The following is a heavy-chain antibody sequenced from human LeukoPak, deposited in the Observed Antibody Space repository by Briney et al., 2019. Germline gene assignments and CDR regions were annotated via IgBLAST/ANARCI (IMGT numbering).Heavy chain of an antibody. D-gene: IGHD2-2*01. Sequence: ASVKVSCKASGYTFNSYGISWVRQAPGQGLEWMGWISAYNGNTNYAQKLQGRVTMTTDTSTSTVYMELRSLRSDDTAAYYCARDRFILGYCSSTSCYEYFQHWGQGTLVTVSS. CDR1: GYTFNSYG. V-gene: IGHV1-18*01. J-gene: IGHJ1*01. CDR3: ARDRFILGYCSSTSCYEYFQH. CDR2: ISAYNGNT.